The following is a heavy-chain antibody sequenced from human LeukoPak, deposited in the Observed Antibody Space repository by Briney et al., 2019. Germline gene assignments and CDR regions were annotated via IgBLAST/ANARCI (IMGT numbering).Heavy chain of an antibody. V-gene: IGHV3-23*01. CDR3: ARDAYYYETSGSYNFFDY. CDR2: ISGSGGST. D-gene: IGHD3-22*01. CDR1: GFTFSSYA. J-gene: IGHJ4*02. Sequence: GGSLRLSCAASGFTFSSYAMSWVRQAPGKGLEWVSAISGSGGSTYYADSVKGRFTISRDNSKNTLYLQMNSLRAEDTAVYYCARDAYYYETSGSYNFFDYWGQGTQVTVSS.